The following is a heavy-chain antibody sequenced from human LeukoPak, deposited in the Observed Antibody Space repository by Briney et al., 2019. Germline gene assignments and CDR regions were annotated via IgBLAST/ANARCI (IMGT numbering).Heavy chain of an antibody. CDR1: GFTFSSYA. J-gene: IGHJ4*02. CDR3: TTEMPLRNAY. CDR2: MSGSGGSP. D-gene: IGHD4-17*01. Sequence: GGSLRLSCAASGFTFSSYAMGWVRQAPGRGLEWVSAMSGSGGSPYYADSVNGRFTTSRDNSKNTLYLQMNSLRPEDTAVYYCTTEMPLRNAYWSQGTLATVSS. V-gene: IGHV3-23*01.